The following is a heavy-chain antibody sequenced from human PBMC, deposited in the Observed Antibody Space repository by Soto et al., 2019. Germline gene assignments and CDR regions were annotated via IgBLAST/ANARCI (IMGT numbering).Heavy chain of an antibody. D-gene: IGHD5-12*01. CDR3: ARRRLRGYSGYDWGYFDY. J-gene: IGHJ4*02. CDR2: IYYSGST. Sequence: SETLSLTCTVSGGSISSYYWSWIRQPPGKGLEWIGYIYYSGSTNYNPSLKSRVTISVDTSKNQFSLKLSSVTAADTAVYYCARRRLRGYSGYDWGYFDYWGQGTLVTVS. CDR1: GGSISSYY. V-gene: IGHV4-59*08.